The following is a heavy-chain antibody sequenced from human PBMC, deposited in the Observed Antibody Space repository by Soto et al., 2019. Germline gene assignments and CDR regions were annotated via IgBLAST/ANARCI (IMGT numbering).Heavy chain of an antibody. J-gene: IGHJ4*02. CDR1: GYTFTSYG. D-gene: IGHD5-12*01. Sequence: ASVKVSCKASGYTFTSYGISWVRQAPGQSLEWMGWISAGNGDTRYSEKFQGRVTLTRDTSASTAYMDLSSLRSEDTAIYYCARAISGYVTWGQGTLVTVSS. V-gene: IGHV1-3*01. CDR2: ISAGNGDT. CDR3: ARAISGYVT.